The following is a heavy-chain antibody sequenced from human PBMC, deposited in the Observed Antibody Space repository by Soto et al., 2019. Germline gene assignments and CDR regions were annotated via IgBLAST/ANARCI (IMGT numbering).Heavy chain of an antibody. Sequence: QVQLVQSGAEVKKPGSSVKVSCKASGGTFSSYTISWVRQAPGQGLEWMGRIIPILGIANYEQKFQGRVTMTGDKSTSTAYRELSSLRSEDTAVYYCARDLDGGKSEVWFDPWGQGTLVTVSS. CDR2: IIPILGIA. V-gene: IGHV1-69*08. D-gene: IGHD2-15*01. CDR1: GGTFSSYT. J-gene: IGHJ5*02. CDR3: ARDLDGGKSEVWFDP.